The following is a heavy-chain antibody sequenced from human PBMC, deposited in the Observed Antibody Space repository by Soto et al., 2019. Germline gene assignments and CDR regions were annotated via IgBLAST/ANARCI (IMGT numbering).Heavy chain of an antibody. V-gene: IGHV3-23*01. CDR3: AKIRGYDLGSTTFQH. Sequence: EVQLLESGGGSVQPGGSLRLSCAASGFTFSSSAMSWVRQAPGKGLDWVSAISGNGDTTYYADSVKGRFTISRDISKNTLYLQMNSLRAEDTAVYYCAKIRGYDLGSTTFQHWGQGTLVTVSS. CDR1: GFTFSSSA. D-gene: IGHD5-12*01. CDR2: ISGNGDTT. J-gene: IGHJ1*01.